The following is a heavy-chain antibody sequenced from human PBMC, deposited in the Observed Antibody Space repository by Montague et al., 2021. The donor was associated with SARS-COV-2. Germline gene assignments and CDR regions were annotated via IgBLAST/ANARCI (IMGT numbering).Heavy chain of an antibody. CDR3: ARSLLWFGELNAFDI. CDR1: GFSLSTSGMC. CDR2: IDWDDDK. D-gene: IGHD3-10*01. V-gene: IGHV2-70*01. Sequence: PALAKPTKTLTQTCTFSGFSLSTSGMCVSWIRQPPGKALEWLALIDWDDDKYYSTSLKTRLTISKDTSKNQVVLTMTNMDPVDTATYYCARSLLWFGELNAFDIWGQGTMVTVSS. J-gene: IGHJ3*02.